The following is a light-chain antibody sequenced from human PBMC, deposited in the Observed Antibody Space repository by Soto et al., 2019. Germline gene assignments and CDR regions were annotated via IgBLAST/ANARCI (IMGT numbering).Light chain of an antibody. CDR2: GAS. CDR3: QQYSSSPGLT. V-gene: IGKV3-20*01. Sequence: EIVLTQSPGTLSLSPGERATLSCRASQSVSSSYLAWYQQKPGQAPRLLIYGASSRASGIPDRFSGSGSGIDFTLTISRLEPDDFAVYYCQQYSSSPGLTFGGGTKVDIK. J-gene: IGKJ4*01. CDR1: QSVSSSY.